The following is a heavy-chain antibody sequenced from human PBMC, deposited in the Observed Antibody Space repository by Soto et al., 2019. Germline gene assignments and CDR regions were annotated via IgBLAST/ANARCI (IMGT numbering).Heavy chain of an antibody. J-gene: IGHJ4*02. CDR3: ASGGWGSSWYEGGSRMDY. CDR1: GFTFSSYD. V-gene: IGHV3-13*01. CDR2: IGVTGDT. Sequence: EVQLVESGGGLVQPGGSLRLSCAASGFTFSSYDMHWVRQVAGKGLEWVSAIGVTGDTYYPDSVKGRFTISRETAKTSLYLQMNSLRAEDAAVYYCASGGWGSSWYEGGSRMDYWGQGTLVTVSS. D-gene: IGHD6-13*01.